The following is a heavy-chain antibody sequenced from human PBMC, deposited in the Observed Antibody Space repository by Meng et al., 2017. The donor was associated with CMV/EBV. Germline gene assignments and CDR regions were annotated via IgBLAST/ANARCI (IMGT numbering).Heavy chain of an antibody. CDR2: IYSGGTT. D-gene: IGHD6-19*01. CDR3: ATPEGGWYDY. V-gene: IGHV3-66*04. CDR1: DFTVSTYY. Sequence: GSLRLSCVAFDFTVSTYYMSWVRQAPGKGLEWVSIIYSGGTTYYADSVKGRFTISRDNAKNSLYLQMNSLRAEDTAVYYCATPEGGWYDYWGQGTLVTVSS. J-gene: IGHJ4*02.